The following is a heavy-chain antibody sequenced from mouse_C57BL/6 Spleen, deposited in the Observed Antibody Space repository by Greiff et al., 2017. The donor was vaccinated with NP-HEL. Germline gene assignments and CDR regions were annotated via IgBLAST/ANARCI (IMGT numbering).Heavy chain of an antibody. Sequence: EVQGVESGEGLVKPGGSLKLSCAASGFTFSSYAMSWVRQTPEKRLAWVAYISSGGDYIYYADTVKGRFTISRDNARNTLYLQMSSLKSEDTAMYYCTSSYYSNYGFAYWGQGTLVTVSA. CDR2: ISSGGDYI. J-gene: IGHJ3*01. CDR1: GFTFSSYA. CDR3: TSSYYSNYGFAY. V-gene: IGHV5-9-1*02. D-gene: IGHD2-5*01.